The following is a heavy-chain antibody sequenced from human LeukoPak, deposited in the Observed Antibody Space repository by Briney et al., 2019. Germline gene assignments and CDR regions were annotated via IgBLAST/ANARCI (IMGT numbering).Heavy chain of an antibody. CDR2: INPNSGDT. V-gene: IGHV1-2*02. Sequence: ASVKVSCKASGYTFTVYFMHWVRQAPGQGLEWMGWINPNSGDTTYAQTFQVRVTMTRDTSITTAYMELSRLRSDDTAVYYCARSVTSAWSHNDFWGQGTLVTVSS. CDR1: GYTFTVYF. CDR3: ARSVTSAWSHNDF. D-gene: IGHD6-19*01. J-gene: IGHJ4*02.